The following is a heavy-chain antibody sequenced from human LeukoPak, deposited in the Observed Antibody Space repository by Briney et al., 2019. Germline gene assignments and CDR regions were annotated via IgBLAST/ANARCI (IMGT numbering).Heavy chain of an antibody. CDR2: TYYRSKWYN. CDR3: ARWGLTYYYYGMDV. V-gene: IGHV6-1*01. D-gene: IGHD3-16*01. J-gene: IGHJ6*04. Sequence: SQTLSLTCALSVDSVSSNSAAWNWIRQSPSRGLEWLGRTYYRSKWYNDYAVSVKSRITINPDTSKNQFSLQLNSVTPEDTAVYYCARWGLTYYYYGMDVWGKGTTVTVSS. CDR1: VDSVSSNSAA.